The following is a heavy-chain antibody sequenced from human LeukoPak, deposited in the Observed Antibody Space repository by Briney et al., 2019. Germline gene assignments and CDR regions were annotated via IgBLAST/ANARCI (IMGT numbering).Heavy chain of an antibody. CDR2: ISYHGGNE. CDR3: ATSTTVVKPVGY. V-gene: IGHV3-30*04. CDR1: GFTFSSYA. J-gene: IGHJ4*02. Sequence: PGRSLRLSCAASGFTFSSYAMHWVRQAPGKGLECVAVISYHGGNEYYADSVKGRFTISRDNSKNTLYLQMNSLRREDTAEYYCATSTTVVKPVGYWGQGTLVTVSS. D-gene: IGHD4-23*01.